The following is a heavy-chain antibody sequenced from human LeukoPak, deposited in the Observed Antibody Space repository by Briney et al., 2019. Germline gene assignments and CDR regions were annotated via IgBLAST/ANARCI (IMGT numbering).Heavy chain of an antibody. CDR2: INPSGGST. Sequence: GASVKVSCKASGYTFTSYYMHWVRQAPGQGLEWMGIINPSGGSTSYAQKFQGRVTMTRDTSTSTVYMELSSLRSEDTAVYYCARPERVCSSTSCYTGVDYWGQGTLVTVSS. J-gene: IGHJ4*02. CDR1: GYTFTSYY. V-gene: IGHV1-46*01. CDR3: ARPERVCSSTSCYTGVDY. D-gene: IGHD2-2*02.